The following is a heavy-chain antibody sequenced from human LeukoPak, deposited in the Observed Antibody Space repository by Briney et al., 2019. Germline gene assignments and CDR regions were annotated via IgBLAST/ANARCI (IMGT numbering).Heavy chain of an antibody. CDR3: ERRGPPQPGDY. V-gene: IGHV4-59*08. CDR2: IYYSGST. Sequence: SETLSLTCTVSGGSISSYYWSWIRQPPGKGLEWIGYIYYSGSTNYNPSLKSRVTISVDTSKNQFSLKLSSVTAAETAVYYCERRGPPQPGDYWGQGTLVTVSS. CDR1: GGSISSYY. J-gene: IGHJ4*02.